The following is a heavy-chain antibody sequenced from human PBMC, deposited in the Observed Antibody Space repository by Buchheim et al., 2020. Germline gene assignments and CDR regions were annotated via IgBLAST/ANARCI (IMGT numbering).Heavy chain of an antibody. CDR3: ARGFSAYDLYFDY. J-gene: IGHJ4*02. CDR1: GGAISSYY. Sequence: QVQLQESGPGLVKPSETLSLTCTVSGGAISSYYWSWIRQSPGKGLEWIGYVYHDGSTSDNAALKSRVTMSVETSKNRFSLKLTSVTAADTAVYYCARGFSAYDLYFDYWGQGT. CDR2: VYHDGST. D-gene: IGHD5-12*01. V-gene: IGHV4-59*01.